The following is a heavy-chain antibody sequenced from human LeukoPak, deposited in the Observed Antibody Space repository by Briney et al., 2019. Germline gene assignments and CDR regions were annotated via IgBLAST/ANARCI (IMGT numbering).Heavy chain of an antibody. V-gene: IGHV3-43*01. CDR1: GFTFDDYP. D-gene: IGHD2-2*01. CDR2: ISWDGDST. CDR3: ARDVDTVVVPAATQIDY. J-gene: IGHJ4*02. Sequence: GGSLRLSCAASGFTFDDYPMHWVRQPPGKGLEWVSLISWDGDSTYYAASVKGRFTISRDNSKNSLYLQMNSVSNEDTALYYCARDVDTVVVPAATQIDYWGQGTLVTVSS.